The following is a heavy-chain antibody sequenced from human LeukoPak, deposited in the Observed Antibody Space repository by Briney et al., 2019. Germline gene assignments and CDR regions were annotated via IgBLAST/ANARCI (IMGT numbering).Heavy chain of an antibody. J-gene: IGHJ5*02. Sequence: SETLSLTCTVSGGSISSGGYYWSWIRQHPGKGLEWIGYIYYSGSTYYNPSLKSRVTISVDTSKNQFSLKLSSVTAADTAVYYCAREIRSSSLNWFDPWGQGTLVTVSS. V-gene: IGHV4-31*03. D-gene: IGHD3-10*01. CDR2: IYYSGST. CDR1: GGSISSGGYY. CDR3: AREIRSSSLNWFDP.